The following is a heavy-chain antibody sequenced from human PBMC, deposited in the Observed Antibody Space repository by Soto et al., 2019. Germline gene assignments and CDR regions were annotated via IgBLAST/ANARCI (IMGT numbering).Heavy chain of an antibody. CDR3: HGYGY. D-gene: IGHD5-12*01. J-gene: IGHJ4*02. CDR2: VWYDGTVK. Sequence: PGGSLRLSCAASGFNFISHGMHWVRQAPGKGLEWVAVVWYDGTVKYYSDSVKGRFTISRDNSKNTLYIQMNSLRAEDTAVYYCHGYGYWGQGTLVTVSS. CDR1: GFNFISHG. V-gene: IGHV3-33*01.